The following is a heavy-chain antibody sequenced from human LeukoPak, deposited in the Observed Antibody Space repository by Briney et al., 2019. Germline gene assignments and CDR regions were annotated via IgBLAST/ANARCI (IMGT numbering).Heavy chain of an antibody. CDR3: ARGSSYYYGSGSAGFDY. CDR1: GFTFTTYW. J-gene: IGHJ4*02. CDR2: INQDGSEK. V-gene: IGHV3-7*01. Sequence: GGSLRLSCAASGFTFTTYWMSWVRQAPGKVLEWVANINQDGSEKYYVDSVKGRFTISRDNSKNTLYLQMNSLRAEDTAVYYCARGSSYYYGSGSAGFDYWGQGTLVTVSS. D-gene: IGHD3-10*01.